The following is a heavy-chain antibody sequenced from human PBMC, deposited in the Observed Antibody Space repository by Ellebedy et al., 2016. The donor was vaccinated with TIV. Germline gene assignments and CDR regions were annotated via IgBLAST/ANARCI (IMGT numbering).Heavy chain of an antibody. V-gene: IGHV3-23*01. Sequence: GGSLRLSCAASGFTVSSNYMSWVRQAPGKGLEWVSAISGSGGSTYYADSVKGRFTISRDNSKNTLYLQMNSLRAEDTAVYYCAKDLRHMATAIRSFDYWGQGTLVTVSS. CDR2: ISGSGGST. CDR1: GFTVSSNY. J-gene: IGHJ4*02. CDR3: AKDLRHMATAIRSFDY. D-gene: IGHD2-21*02.